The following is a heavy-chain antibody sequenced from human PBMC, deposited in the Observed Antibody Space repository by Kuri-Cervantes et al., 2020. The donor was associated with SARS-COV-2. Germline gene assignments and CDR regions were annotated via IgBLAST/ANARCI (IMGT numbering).Heavy chain of an antibody. D-gene: IGHD3-9*01. CDR2: IYESRDT. CDR3: ARHYAFDRFHK. Sequence: SETLSLTCSVSGGSISRYYWSWMRQPPGRGLEWIGSIYESRDTYYSSSLKSRLSLSVDTSKNQFSLKLTSVTAADTAIYYCARHYAFDRFHKWGQGTLVTVSS. V-gene: IGHV4-59*05. CDR1: GGSISRYY. J-gene: IGHJ4*02.